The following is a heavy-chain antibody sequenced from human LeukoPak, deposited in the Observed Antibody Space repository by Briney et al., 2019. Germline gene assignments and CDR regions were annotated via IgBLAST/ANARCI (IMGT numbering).Heavy chain of an antibody. CDR2: IMPLFGTA. CDR1: GGTFNSYA. J-gene: IGHJ6*03. D-gene: IGHD5-24*01. Sequence: SVKVSCMASGGTFNSYAISWVRQAPGQGLEWMGGIMPLFGTANYAQEFQGRVTFTTDESASTAYMEVSSLRSEDTAVYYCASGSLGDGYGVGDYYQYMDVWGKGTTVTVSS. V-gene: IGHV1-69*05. CDR3: ASGSLGDGYGVGDYYQYMDV.